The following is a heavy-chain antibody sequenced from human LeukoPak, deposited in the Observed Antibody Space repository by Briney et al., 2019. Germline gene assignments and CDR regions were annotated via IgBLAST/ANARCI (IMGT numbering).Heavy chain of an antibody. D-gene: IGHD3-22*01. V-gene: IGHV3-30*18. CDR1: GFTFTSYG. J-gene: IGHJ4*02. Sequence: GGSLRLSCAASGFTFTSYGMHSVRQAPRKGLEWVAVISYDGCNKYYADSVKGRFTISRDNSKNTLYLQMNSLRAEDTAVYYCAKARNYYDSSGYYLNYWGQGTLVTVSS. CDR2: ISYDGCNK. CDR3: AKARNYYDSSGYYLNY.